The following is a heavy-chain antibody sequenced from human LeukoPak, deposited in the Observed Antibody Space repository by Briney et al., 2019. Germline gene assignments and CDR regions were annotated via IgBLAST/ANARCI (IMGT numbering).Heavy chain of an antibody. CDR1: GFTVSDNY. J-gene: IGHJ5*02. Sequence: GGSLRLSCAASGFTVSDNYMSWVRQAPGKGLEWVSVMYSGGDTYYANSVKGRFTFSRDISRNTLFLRMNGLTTEDTAMYYCARDAPQVPAAGVLASWGQGTLVTVSS. D-gene: IGHD6-13*01. V-gene: IGHV3-53*01. CDR2: MYSGGDT. CDR3: ARDAPQVPAAGVLAS.